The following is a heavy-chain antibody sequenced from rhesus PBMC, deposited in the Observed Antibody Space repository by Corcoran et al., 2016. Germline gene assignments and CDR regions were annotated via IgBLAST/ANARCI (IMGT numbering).Heavy chain of an antibody. Sequence: QVQLQESGPGLVKPSETLSLTCAVSGGSISSNYWSWIRQPPGKELEWIGRIYGSSGITNYNPSLTSRVTISTDTSKNQLSLKLSSVTAADTAVYYCARGRYSGNYLGYWGQGVLVTVSS. CDR1: GGSISSNY. J-gene: IGHJ4*01. V-gene: IGHV4-147*01. CDR2: IYGSSGIT. CDR3: ARGRYSGNYLGY. D-gene: IGHD1-44*02.